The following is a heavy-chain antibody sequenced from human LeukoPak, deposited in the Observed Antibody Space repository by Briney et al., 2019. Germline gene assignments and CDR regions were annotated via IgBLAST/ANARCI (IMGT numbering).Heavy chain of an antibody. CDR3: RREAYCGSGCNFRVY. V-gene: IGHV3-15*01. Sequence: GSLRLSCTDSEFTFINASMSWVRQAPGKGLEWVGRITFKTKGRNTSYTAPAKERLTISRADARNTLYLQMINLRTEDTAVYDCRREAYCGSGCNFRVYWCEGTLLIVSS. J-gene: IGHJ1*01. D-gene: IGHD2-21*02. CDR2: ITFKTKGRNT. CDR1: EFTFINAS.